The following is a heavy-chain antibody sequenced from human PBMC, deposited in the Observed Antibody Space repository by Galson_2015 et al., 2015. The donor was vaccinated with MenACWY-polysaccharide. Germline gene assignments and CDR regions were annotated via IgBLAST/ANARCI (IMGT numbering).Heavy chain of an antibody. CDR3: ARGHSIGWYGYAFDI. Sequence: SVKVSCKASGYRFTNYGLSWVRQAPGQGLEWMGWISAYNGDTNYAQILQGRVTMTTDTSTSTAYMELRSMRSDDTAVYYCARGHSIGWYGYAFDIWGQGTKVTVSS. V-gene: IGHV1-18*01. CDR2: ISAYNGDT. CDR1: GYRFTNYG. J-gene: IGHJ3*02. D-gene: IGHD6-19*01.